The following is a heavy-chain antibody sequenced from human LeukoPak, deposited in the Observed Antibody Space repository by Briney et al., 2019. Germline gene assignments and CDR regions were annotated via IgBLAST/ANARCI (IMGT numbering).Heavy chain of an antibody. V-gene: IGHV1-2*02. D-gene: IGHD3-3*01. J-gene: IGHJ4*02. CDR2: INPNSGGT. Sequence: GASVKVSCKASGYTFTGYYMHWVRQAPGQGLEWMGWINPNSGGTNYAQKFQGRVTMTRDTSISTAYMELSRLRSDDTAVYYCARDQGAVLRFLEWLLDYWGQGTLVTVSS. CDR1: GYTFTGYY. CDR3: ARDQGAVLRFLEWLLDY.